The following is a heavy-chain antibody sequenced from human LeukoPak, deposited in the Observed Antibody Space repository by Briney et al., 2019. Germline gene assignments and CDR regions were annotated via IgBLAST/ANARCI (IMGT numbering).Heavy chain of an antibody. CDR3: AKDSGSYEKSFDY. CDR2: ISYDGSNK. Sequence: GRSLRLSCAASGFTFSSYGMHWVRQAPGKGLEWVAVISYDGSNKYYADSAKGRFTISRDNSKNTLYLQMNSLRAEDTAVYYCAKDSGSYEKSFDYWGQGTLVTVSS. V-gene: IGHV3-30*18. D-gene: IGHD1-26*01. J-gene: IGHJ4*02. CDR1: GFTFSSYG.